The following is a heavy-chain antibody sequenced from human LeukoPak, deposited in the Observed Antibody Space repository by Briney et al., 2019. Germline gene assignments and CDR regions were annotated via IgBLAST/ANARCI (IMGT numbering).Heavy chain of an antibody. CDR2: IKQDGSEK. CDR3: ARVQGSSGPGIFEY. D-gene: IGHD6-19*01. CDR1: GFTLSNYW. J-gene: IGHJ4*02. V-gene: IGHV3-7*01. Sequence: GGSLRLSCTVPGFTLSNYWMSWVRQAPGKGLEWVANIKQDGSEKYHVDSVKGRFTVSRDNAKNSLYLQMNSLRAEDTAVYYCARVQGSSGPGIFEYWGQGTLVTVSS.